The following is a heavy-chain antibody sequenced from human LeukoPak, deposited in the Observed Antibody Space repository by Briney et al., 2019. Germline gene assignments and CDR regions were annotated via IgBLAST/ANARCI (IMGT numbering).Heavy chain of an antibody. CDR2: IYYSGST. CDR1: GFTFSDYY. J-gene: IGHJ4*02. Sequence: LRLSCAASGFTFSDYYMSWIRQHPGKGLEWIGYIYYSGSTYYNPSLKSRVTISVDTSKNQFSLKLSSVTAADTAVYYCARDTSGTATADYWGQGTLVTVSS. V-gene: IGHV4-31*02. CDR3: ARDTSGTATADY. D-gene: IGHD1-14*01.